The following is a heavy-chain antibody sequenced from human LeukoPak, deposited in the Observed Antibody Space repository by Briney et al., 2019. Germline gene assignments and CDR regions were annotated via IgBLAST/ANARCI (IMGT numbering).Heavy chain of an antibody. CDR3: ARSTDYSKYYYYYYMDV. J-gene: IGHJ6*03. V-gene: IGHV4-61*02. CDR1: GGSISSGSYY. D-gene: IGHD4-11*01. Sequence: TSETLSLTCTVSGGSISSGSYYWSWIRQPAGKGLEWIGRIYTSGSTNYNPSLKSRVTISVDTSKNQFSLKLSSVTAADTAVYYCARSTDYSKYYYYYYMDVWGKGTTVTVSS. CDR2: IYTSGST.